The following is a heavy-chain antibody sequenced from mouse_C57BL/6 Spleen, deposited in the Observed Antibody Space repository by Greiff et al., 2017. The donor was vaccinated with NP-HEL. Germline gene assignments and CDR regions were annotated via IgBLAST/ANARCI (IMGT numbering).Heavy chain of an antibody. D-gene: IGHD2-5*01. Sequence: VQLHQPGAELVRPGSSVKLSCKASGYTFTSYWMDWVKQRPGQGLEWIGNIYPSDSETHYNQKFTDKATLTVDKSYSTAYMQLSSLTSEDSAVYDCAREEDSNYGDFDYWGQGTTRTVSS. V-gene: IGHV1-61*01. CDR3: AREEDSNYGDFDY. CDR1: GYTFTSYW. CDR2: IYPSDSET. J-gene: IGHJ2*01.